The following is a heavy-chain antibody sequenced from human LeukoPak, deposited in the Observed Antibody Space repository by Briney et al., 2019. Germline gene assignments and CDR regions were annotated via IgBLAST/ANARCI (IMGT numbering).Heavy chain of an antibody. CDR2: INGDGSEK. V-gene: IGHV3-7*03. Sequence: PGGSLRLSCAASGFIFTRYWMTWVRQAPGKGLEWVANINGDGSEKYYVDHLKGRFIISRDNVKNSVYLQMNSLKTEDTAVYYCTTVYDFWSGYYSLDDYWGQGTLVTVSS. D-gene: IGHD3-3*01. CDR3: TTVYDFWSGYYSLDDY. CDR1: GFIFTRYW. J-gene: IGHJ4*02.